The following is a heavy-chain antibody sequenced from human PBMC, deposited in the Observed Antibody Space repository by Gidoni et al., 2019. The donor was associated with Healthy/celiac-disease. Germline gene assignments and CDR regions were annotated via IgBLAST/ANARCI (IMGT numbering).Heavy chain of an antibody. CDR2: IYYSGST. Sequence: QLQLQESGPGLVKPSETLSLTCTVSGGSISSSSYYWGWIRQPPGKGLEWIGSIYYSGSTYYNPSLKSRVTISVDTSKNQFSLKLSSVTAADTAVYYCARGLLWFGELKGDDAFDIWGQGTMVTVPS. V-gene: IGHV4-39*01. D-gene: IGHD3-10*01. J-gene: IGHJ3*02. CDR3: ARGLLWFGELKGDDAFDI. CDR1: GGSISSSSYY.